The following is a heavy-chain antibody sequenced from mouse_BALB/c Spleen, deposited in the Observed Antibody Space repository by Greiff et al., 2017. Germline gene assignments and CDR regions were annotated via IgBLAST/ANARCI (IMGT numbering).Heavy chain of an antibody. CDR2: INPGSGGT. Sequence: QVQLQQSGAELVRPGTSVKVSCKASGYAFTNYLIEWVKQRPGQGLEWIGVINPGSGGTNYNEKFKGKATLTADKSSSTAYMQLSSLTSDDSAVYFCAREYHYAMDYWGQGTSVTVSS. D-gene: IGHD5-1*01. V-gene: IGHV1-54*01. J-gene: IGHJ4*01. CDR1: GYAFTNYL. CDR3: AREYHYAMDY.